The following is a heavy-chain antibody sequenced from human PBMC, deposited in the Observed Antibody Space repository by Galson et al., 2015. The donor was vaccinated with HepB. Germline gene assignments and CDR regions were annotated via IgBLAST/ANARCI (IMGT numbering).Heavy chain of an antibody. V-gene: IGHV3-9*01. CDR2: ISWNSDNL. J-gene: IGHJ6*03. D-gene: IGHD6-19*01. Sequence: SLRLSCAASGFTFDDYGMHWVRQAPGKGLEWVSGISWNSDNLDYADSVTGRFTISRDNAKNSLYLQMNSLRAEDTALYYCAKEAGASAYYYYYLDVWGKGTTVAVSS. CDR1: GFTFDDYG. CDR3: AKEAGASAYYYYYLDV.